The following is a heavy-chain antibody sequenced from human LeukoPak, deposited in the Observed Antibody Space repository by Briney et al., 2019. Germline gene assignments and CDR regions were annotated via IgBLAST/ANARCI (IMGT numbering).Heavy chain of an antibody. V-gene: IGHV1-46*01. CDR3: ARGNLYDSSGGYSYSNWIDT. D-gene: IGHD3-22*01. CDR1: GYTFTNYY. J-gene: IGHJ5*02. CDR2: INPFGGST. Sequence: ASVKVSCKASGYTFTNYYMHWVRQAPGQGLEWMGIINPFGGSTNYAQKFQGRVTMTRGTSTSTVCMELSSLRSEDTAVYYCARGNLYDSSGGYSYSNWIDTWGQGTLVTVSS.